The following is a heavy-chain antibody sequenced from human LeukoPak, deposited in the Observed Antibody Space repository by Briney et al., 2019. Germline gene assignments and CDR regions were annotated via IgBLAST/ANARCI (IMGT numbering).Heavy chain of an antibody. CDR3: ARGGNGDYVFDY. CDR1: GGSISSYY. CDR2: IYYSGST. J-gene: IGHJ4*02. V-gene: IGHV4-59*12. Sequence: SETLSLTCTVSGGSISSYYWSWIRQPPGKGLEWIGYIYYSGSTNYNPPLKSRVTISVDTSKNQFSLKLSSVTAADTAAYYCARGGNGDYVFDYWGQGTLVTVSS. D-gene: IGHD4-17*01.